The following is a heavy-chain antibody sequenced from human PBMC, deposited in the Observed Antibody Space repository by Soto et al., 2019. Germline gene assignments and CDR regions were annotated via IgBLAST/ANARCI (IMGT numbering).Heavy chain of an antibody. V-gene: IGHV4-34*01. D-gene: IGHD6-13*01. J-gene: IGHJ5*02. CDR1: GGSFSGYY. CDR2: INHSGST. CDR3: ARGRESGEQKLPDSGPSNGFDP. Sequence: SETLDLTCAGYGGSFSGYYWICILQPPVKVVSLVGEINHSGSTNYNPSLKSRVTISVDTSKNQFSLKLSSVTAADTAVYYCARGRESGEQKLPDSGPSNGFDPWGQGTLVTVSS.